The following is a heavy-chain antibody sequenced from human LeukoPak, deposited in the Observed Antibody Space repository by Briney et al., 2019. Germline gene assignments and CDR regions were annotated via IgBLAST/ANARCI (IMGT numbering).Heavy chain of an antibody. D-gene: IGHD3-22*01. V-gene: IGHV3-73*01. CDR3: TRHEGARDSSGYVDY. CDR1: GFTFSGSA. J-gene: IGHJ4*02. Sequence: GGSLRLSCAASGFTFSGSAMHWVRQAAGKGLEWVGRIRSKANSYATAYAASVKGRFTIFRDDSKNTAYLQMNSLKTEDTAVYYCTRHEGARDSSGYVDYWGQGTLVTVSS. CDR2: IRSKANSYAT.